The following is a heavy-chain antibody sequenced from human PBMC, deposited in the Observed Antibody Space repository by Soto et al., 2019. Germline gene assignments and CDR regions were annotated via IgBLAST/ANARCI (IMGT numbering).Heavy chain of an antibody. CDR3: AMYSRSSLDY. V-gene: IGHV1-18*04. J-gene: IGHJ4*02. D-gene: IGHD6-6*01. CDR2: ISPHNGNT. Sequence: QVQLLQSGGEVKKPGASVKVSCKTSGYSFTSYGITWVRQAPGQGLEWMGWISPHNGNTDYTQKLQDRVTMTADISTSTAYMELRSLRSDDTAVYYCAMYSRSSLDYWGQGTLVTVSS. CDR1: GYSFTSYG.